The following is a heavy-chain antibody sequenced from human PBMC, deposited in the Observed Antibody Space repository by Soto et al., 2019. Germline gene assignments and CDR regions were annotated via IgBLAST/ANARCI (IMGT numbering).Heavy chain of an antibody. J-gene: IGHJ6*02. Sequence: GASVKGSCKASGYSSTSNGISWVRQAPGQRLEWMGWISAYNGDTYYVQKFQGRVTMTTDTSTSTAYMELRSLRSDDTAVYYCARHGATRGYSGYDRLYYYYYGMDVWGQGTTVTVSS. CDR2: ISAYNGDT. CDR1: GYSSTSNG. D-gene: IGHD5-12*01. CDR3: ARHGATRGYSGYDRLYYYYYGMDV. V-gene: IGHV1-18*01.